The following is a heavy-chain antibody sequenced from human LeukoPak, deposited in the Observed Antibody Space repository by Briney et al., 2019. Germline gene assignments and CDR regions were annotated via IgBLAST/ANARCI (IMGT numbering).Heavy chain of an antibody. D-gene: IGHD2-15*01. V-gene: IGHV3-48*03. CDR2: ISSSGSTI. J-gene: IGHJ5*02. CDR1: GVTFSSYE. CDR3: ARGGYCSGGICYSEIWIYP. Sequence: GGSLRLSRAASGVTFSSYEMNWVRQAPGKGLEWVSYISSSGSTIYYADSVKGRFTISRDNAKNSLYLQMNSLRAEDTAVYYCARGGYCSGGICYSEIWIYPGGQGTLVTVSS.